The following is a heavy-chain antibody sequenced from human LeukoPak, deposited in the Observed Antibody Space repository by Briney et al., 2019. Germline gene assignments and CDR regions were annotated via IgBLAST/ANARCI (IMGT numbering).Heavy chain of an antibody. V-gene: IGHV1-18*01. CDR1: AYTFTSYG. J-gene: IGHJ3*02. CDR3: ARAPPNAFDI. Sequence: ASVTVSCKASAYTFTSYGISWVRQAPGQGLEWMGWISGYNGNTNYAQKLQGRVTMTTDTSTRTAYMELSRLRSDDTAVYYCARAPPNAFDIWGQGTMVTVSS. CDR2: ISGYNGNT.